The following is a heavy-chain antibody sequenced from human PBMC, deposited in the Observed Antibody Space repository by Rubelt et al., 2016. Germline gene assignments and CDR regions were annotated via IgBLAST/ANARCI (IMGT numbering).Heavy chain of an antibody. D-gene: IGHD5-18*01. CDR3: ARGRGYSYGSKQPNWFDP. Sequence: RGTISVDTSKNQFSLKLSSVTAADTAVYYCARGRGYSYGSKQPNWFDPWGQGTLVTVSS. J-gene: IGHJ5*02. V-gene: IGHV4-34*01.